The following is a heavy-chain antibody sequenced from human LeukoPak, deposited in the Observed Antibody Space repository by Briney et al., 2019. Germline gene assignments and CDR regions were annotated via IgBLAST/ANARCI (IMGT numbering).Heavy chain of an antibody. CDR1: GGTFISYA. J-gene: IGHJ4*02. CDR3: ARGSGSYYTFDY. D-gene: IGHD1-26*01. Sequence: SVKVSCKASGGTFISYAISWVRQAPGQGLEWMGGIIPIFGTANYAQKFQGRVTITADESTSTAYMVLSSLRSEDTAVYYCARGSGSYYTFDYWGQGTLVTVSS. CDR2: IIPIFGTA. V-gene: IGHV1-69*13.